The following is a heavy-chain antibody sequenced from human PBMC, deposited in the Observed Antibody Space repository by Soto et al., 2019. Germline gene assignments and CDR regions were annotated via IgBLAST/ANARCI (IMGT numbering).Heavy chain of an antibody. CDR2: ISSSSSYI. J-gene: IGHJ6*02. CDR3: ARYDSSGYYWHYYYYGMDV. CDR1: GLSFSTYS. V-gene: IGHV3-21*01. Sequence: PGGSLGLSCAASGLSFSTYSMKWVRQAPGKGLEWVSSISSSSSYIYYADSVKGRFTISRDNAKNSLYLQMNSLRAEDTAVYYCARYDSSGYYWHYYYYGMDVWGQGTTVTVAS. D-gene: IGHD3-22*01.